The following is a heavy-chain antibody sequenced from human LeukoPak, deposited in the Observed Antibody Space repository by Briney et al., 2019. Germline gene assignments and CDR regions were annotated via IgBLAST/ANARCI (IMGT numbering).Heavy chain of an antibody. J-gene: IGHJ4*02. D-gene: IGHD6-19*01. V-gene: IGHV4-61*02. Sequence: SETLSLTCTVSGGSISSGSYYWSWIRQPAGKGLEWIGIVYTTGRSIYNRSLRSRSTMSVDTSKNQFSLRLSSVTAADTAVYYCASSEGSGWYYWGQGTLVTVSS. CDR3: ASSEGSGWYY. CDR2: VYTTGRS. CDR1: GGSISSGSYY.